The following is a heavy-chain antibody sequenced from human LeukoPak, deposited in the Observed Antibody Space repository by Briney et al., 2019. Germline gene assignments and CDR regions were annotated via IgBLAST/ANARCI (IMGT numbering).Heavy chain of an antibody. CDR1: GFTFSSYA. CDR2: ISAGGDTT. D-gene: IGHD5-12*01. CDR3: ARWIYYFDS. J-gene: IGHJ4*02. V-gene: IGHV3-23*01. Sequence: GGSLRLSCAASGFTFSSYAINWVRQAPGKGLEWVSAISAGGDTTLYAESVKGRFTISRDNSRNTPYLQTNNLRAEDTAIYHCARWIYYFDSWGQGTLVTVSS.